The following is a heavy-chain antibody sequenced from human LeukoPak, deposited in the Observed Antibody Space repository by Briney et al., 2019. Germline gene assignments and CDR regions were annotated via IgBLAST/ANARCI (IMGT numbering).Heavy chain of an antibody. J-gene: IGHJ2*01. CDR3: ARDDGYSSGWGTWYFDL. D-gene: IGHD6-19*01. CDR1: GGSISSYY. Sequence: SETLSLTCAVYGGSISSYYWSWIRQPAGKGLEWIGRIYTSGSTNYNPSLKSRVTMSVDTSKNQFSLKLSSVTAADTAVYYCARDDGYSSGWGTWYFDLWGRGTLVTVSS. CDR2: IYTSGST. V-gene: IGHV4-4*07.